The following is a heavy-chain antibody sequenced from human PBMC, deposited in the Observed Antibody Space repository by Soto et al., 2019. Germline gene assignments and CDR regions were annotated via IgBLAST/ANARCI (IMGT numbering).Heavy chain of an antibody. CDR3: ASYGDYADARYFDL. J-gene: IGHJ2*01. D-gene: IGHD4-17*01. Sequence: QVQLVQSGAEVKKPGSSVKVSCKASGGTFSSYAISWVRQAPGQGLEWMGGIIPIFGTANYAQKFQGRVTITADKSTSTAYMELSSLRSEDTAVYYCASYGDYADARYFDLWGRGTQVTVSS. V-gene: IGHV1-69*06. CDR2: IIPIFGTA. CDR1: GGTFSSYA.